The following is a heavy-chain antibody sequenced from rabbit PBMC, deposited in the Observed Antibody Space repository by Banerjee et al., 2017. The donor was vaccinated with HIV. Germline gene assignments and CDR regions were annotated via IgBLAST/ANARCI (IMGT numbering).Heavy chain of an antibody. V-gene: IGHV1S45*01. CDR2: IYTGSGSS. CDR3: ARDLAGVIGWNFGL. Sequence: QEQLEESGGDLVKPEGSLTLTCTASGFSFSSWICWVRQAPGKGPEWIACIYTGSGSSYYANWAKGRFTISRTSSTTVSLQMTSLTAADTATYFCARDLAGVIGWNFGLWGPGTLVTVS. D-gene: IGHD4-1*01. J-gene: IGHJ4*01. CDR1: GFSFSSW.